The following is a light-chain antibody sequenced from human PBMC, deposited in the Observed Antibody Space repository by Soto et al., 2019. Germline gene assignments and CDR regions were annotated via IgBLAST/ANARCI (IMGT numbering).Light chain of an antibody. CDR1: QSVSSN. CDR2: GAS. V-gene: IGKV3-15*01. J-gene: IGKJ1*01. CDR3: QQYNNWPPWT. Sequence: EVVITQSPSTLYVSTVERATLSCRASQSVSSNLAWYQQKPGQAPRLLIYGASTRATGIPARFSGSGSGTEFTLTISSLQSEDFAVYYCQQYNNWPPWTFGQGTKVDIK.